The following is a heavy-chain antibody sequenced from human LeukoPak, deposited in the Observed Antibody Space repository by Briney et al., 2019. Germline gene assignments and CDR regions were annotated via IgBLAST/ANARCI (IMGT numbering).Heavy chain of an antibody. D-gene: IGHD3-10*01. J-gene: IGHJ3*01. CDR1: GFTVSSNY. V-gene: IGHV3-66*02. Sequence: GGSLRLSCAASGFTVSSNYMSWVRQAAGKGREWVSVIYSGGSTYYAGSVKGRFTISRDNSKNTLFLQMNRLRPEDTAVYYGFTMADSFDVWGQGTMVTVSS. CDR2: IYSGGST. CDR3: FTMADSFDV.